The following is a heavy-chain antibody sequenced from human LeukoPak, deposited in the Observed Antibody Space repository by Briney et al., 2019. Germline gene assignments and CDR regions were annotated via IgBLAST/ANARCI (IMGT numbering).Heavy chain of an antibody. Sequence: GGSLRLSCAASGFTFRTTRMTWVRQAPGKGPEYIATINSRGDSINYADSVKGRFTVSRDNSKNLLYLQMNSLRVEDTGVYYCAREAVGASPYFDYWGQGTLVTVSS. V-gene: IGHV3-48*03. CDR1: GFTFRTTR. CDR3: AREAVGASPYFDY. CDR2: INSRGDSI. J-gene: IGHJ4*02. D-gene: IGHD1-26*01.